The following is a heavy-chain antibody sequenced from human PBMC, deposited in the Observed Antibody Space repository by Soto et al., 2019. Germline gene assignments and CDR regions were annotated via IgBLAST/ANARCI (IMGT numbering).Heavy chain of an antibody. CDR3: ARDPGWEPRRLIDY. V-gene: IGHV3-33*01. J-gene: IGHJ4*02. Sequence: GGSLRLSCAGSGFNFRNFVMHWVRQAPGKGPEWVAVMWYDGSNKYYADSVKGRFTISRDNSKNTLYLQMNSLRAEDTAVYYWARDPGWEPRRLIDYWGQGTLVTFSS. D-gene: IGHD1-26*01. CDR1: GFNFRNFV. CDR2: MWYDGSNK.